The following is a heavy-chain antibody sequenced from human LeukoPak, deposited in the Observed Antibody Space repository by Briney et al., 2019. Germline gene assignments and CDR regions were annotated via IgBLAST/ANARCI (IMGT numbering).Heavy chain of an antibody. CDR2: IYYSGST. Sequence: PSETLSLTCTVSGGSISSYYWSWIRQPPGKGLEWIGYIYYSGSTNYNPSLKSRVTISVDTSKNQFSLKLSSVTAADTAVYYCARCSGTSYDSSGYLDYWGQGTLVTVSS. CDR3: ARCSGTSYDSSGYLDY. D-gene: IGHD3-22*01. CDR1: GGSISSYY. J-gene: IGHJ4*02. V-gene: IGHV4-59*01.